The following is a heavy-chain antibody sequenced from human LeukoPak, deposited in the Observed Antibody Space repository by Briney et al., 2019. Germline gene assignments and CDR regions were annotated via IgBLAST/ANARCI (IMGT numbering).Heavy chain of an antibody. CDR2: ISAHNGNT. J-gene: IGHJ4*02. D-gene: IGHD2-15*01. CDR1: GYTFTSYG. V-gene: IGHV1-18*04. Sequence: ASVKVSCKASGYTFTSYGISWVRQAPGQGLEWMGWISAHNGNTNYAQKLQGRVTMTTDTSTSTAYMELRSLRSDDTAVYYCARDLGYCSGGSCYSFSYWGQGTLVTVSS. CDR3: ARDLGYCSGGSCYSFSY.